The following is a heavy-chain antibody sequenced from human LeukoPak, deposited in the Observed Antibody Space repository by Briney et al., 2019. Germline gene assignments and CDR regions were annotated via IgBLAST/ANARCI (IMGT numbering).Heavy chain of an antibody. J-gene: IGHJ6*02. D-gene: IGHD1-1*01. CDR1: GFTFSSYS. CDR2: ISGSSSTI. Sequence: GGSLRLSCAASGFTFSSYSMNWVRQAPGKGLEWVSYISGSSSTIYYADSAKGRFTISRDNAKNSLYLQMNSLRDEDTAVYYCARPWNYYYYYVMDVWGQGTTVTVSS. V-gene: IGHV3-48*02. CDR3: ARPWNYYYYYVMDV.